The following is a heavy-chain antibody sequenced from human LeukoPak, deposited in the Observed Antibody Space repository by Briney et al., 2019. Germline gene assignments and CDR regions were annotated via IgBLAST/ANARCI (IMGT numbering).Heavy chain of an antibody. CDR1: GFTFSDYY. D-gene: IGHD5-24*01. V-gene: IGHV3-11*01. CDR2: ISDSGTTL. CDR3: ARDRLQLHAGFDY. J-gene: IGHJ4*02. Sequence: GGSLRLSCAASGFTFSDYYMAWIRQAPGKGLEWLSYISDSGTTLHDADSVKGRFTISRDNVKNSLYLQMNSLRAEDTAVYFCARDRLQLHAGFDYWGQGTVVTVSS.